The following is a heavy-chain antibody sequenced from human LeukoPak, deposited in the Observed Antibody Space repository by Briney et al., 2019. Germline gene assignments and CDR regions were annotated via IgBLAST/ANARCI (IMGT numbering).Heavy chain of an antibody. CDR1: GFTFSSYS. D-gene: IGHD6-6*01. CDR3: AKVSRYSSSSGDFDY. J-gene: IGHJ4*02. Sequence: GGSLRLSCAGSGFTFSSYSMNWVRQAPGKGLEWVSAISGSGGSTYYADSVKGRFTISRDNSKNTLYLQMNSLRAEDTAVYYCAKVSRYSSSSGDFDYWGQGTLVTVSS. V-gene: IGHV3-23*01. CDR2: ISGSGGST.